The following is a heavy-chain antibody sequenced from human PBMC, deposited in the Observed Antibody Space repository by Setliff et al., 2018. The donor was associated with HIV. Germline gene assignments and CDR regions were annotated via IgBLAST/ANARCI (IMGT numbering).Heavy chain of an antibody. CDR2: ITDSGSKI. Sequence: TGESLKISCVGSDFTFSNSAMSWVRQAPGKGLEWVSTITDSGSKILYVDSVKGRFTISRDNSKNSLYLQMDSLRAEDTAVYYCQGRGWYHAKVPDWFDPWGQGTLVTVSS. D-gene: IGHD2-15*01. CDR1: DFTFSNSA. J-gene: IGHJ5*02. V-gene: IGHV3-23*01. CDR3: QGRGWYHAKVPDWFDP.